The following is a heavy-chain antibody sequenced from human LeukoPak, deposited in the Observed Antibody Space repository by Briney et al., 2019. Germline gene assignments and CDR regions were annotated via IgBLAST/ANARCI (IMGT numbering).Heavy chain of an antibody. CDR1: GGSISSSSYY. V-gene: IGHV4-39*01. CDR3: ARQLGYCSGGSCYSGGGFDY. J-gene: IGHJ4*02. D-gene: IGHD2-15*01. CDR2: IYYSGRT. Sequence: SETLSLTCTVSGGSISSSSYYWGWIRQPPGKGLEWIGSIYYSGRTYYNPSLKSRVTISVDTSKNQFSLKLSSVTAADTAVYYCARQLGYCSGGSCYSGGGFDYWGQGTLVTVSS.